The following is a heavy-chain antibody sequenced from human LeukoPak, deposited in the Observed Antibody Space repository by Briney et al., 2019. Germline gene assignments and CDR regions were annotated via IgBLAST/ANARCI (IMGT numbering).Heavy chain of an antibody. CDR1: GFTFSSYW. J-gene: IGHJ4*02. Sequence: GGSLRLSCAASGFTFSSYWMSWVRQAPGKGLEWVAVISYDGNNAYYADSVKGRFTISRDNSKSTLYLQMNSLRAEDTAVYYCARDGSSGPAASIPGTWGQGTLVTVSS. CDR2: ISYDGNNA. D-gene: IGHD2-2*01. V-gene: IGHV3-30-3*01. CDR3: ARDGSSGPAASIPGT.